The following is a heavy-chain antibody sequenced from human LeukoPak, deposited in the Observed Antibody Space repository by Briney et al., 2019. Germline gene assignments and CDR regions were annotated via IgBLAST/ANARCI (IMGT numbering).Heavy chain of an antibody. V-gene: IGHV4-34*01. CDR2: INHSGST. Sequence: SETLSLTCTVSGGSISSYYWSWIRQPPGKGLEWIGEINHSGSTNYNPSLKSRVTISVDTSKNQFSLKLSSVTAADTAVYYCARDIVVVVAAISMSYYYYGMDVWGQGTTVTVSS. D-gene: IGHD2-15*01. J-gene: IGHJ6*02. CDR3: ARDIVVVVAAISMSYYYYGMDV. CDR1: GGSISSYY.